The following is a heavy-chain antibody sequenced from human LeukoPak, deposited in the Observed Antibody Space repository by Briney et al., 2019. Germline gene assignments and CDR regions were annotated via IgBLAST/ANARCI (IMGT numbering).Heavy chain of an antibody. CDR2: INQDGSQK. D-gene: IGHD4-23*01. J-gene: IGHJ4*02. CDR1: GFTFSIYW. V-gene: IGHV3-7*01. CDR3: ARDRGYSTFDY. Sequence: PGGSLRLSCAASGFTFSIYWMSWVRQAPGKGLEWVANINQDGSQKYYVDSVKGRFTISRDNAKNSLFLQMNSLRVDDTAVYYCARDRGYSTFDYWGQGTLVTVSS.